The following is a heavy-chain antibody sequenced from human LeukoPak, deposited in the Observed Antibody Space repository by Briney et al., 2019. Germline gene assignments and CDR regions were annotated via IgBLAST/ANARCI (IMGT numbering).Heavy chain of an antibody. CDR3: ARVGNSMVRGVIAPLDY. Sequence: ASETLSLTCTVSGGSISSSSYYWGWIRQPPGKGLEWIGSIYYSGSTYYNPSLKGRVTISVDTSKNQFSLKLSSVTAADTAVYYCARVGNSMVRGVIAPLDYWGQGTLVTVSS. CDR2: IYYSGST. CDR1: GGSISSSSYY. J-gene: IGHJ4*02. D-gene: IGHD3-10*01. V-gene: IGHV4-39*07.